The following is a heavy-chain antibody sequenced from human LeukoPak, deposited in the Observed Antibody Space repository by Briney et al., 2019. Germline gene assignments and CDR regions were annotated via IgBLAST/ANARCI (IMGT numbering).Heavy chain of an antibody. CDR2: INGPGGST. D-gene: IGHD4-17*01. Sequence: GGSLRLSCAASGLTFSTNAMRWVRQAPGKGLEWVSAINGPGGSTYSGDAVKGRFTTSRANSKNKVYLQMNSLRADDTAIYYCAKGDYGCYYYMDVWGQGTPVTVSS. CDR3: AKGDYGCYYYMDV. V-gene: IGHV3-23*01. CDR1: GLTFSTNA. J-gene: IGHJ6*03.